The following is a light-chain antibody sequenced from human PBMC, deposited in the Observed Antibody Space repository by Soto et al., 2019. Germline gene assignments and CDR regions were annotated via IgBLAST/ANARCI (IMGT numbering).Light chain of an antibody. V-gene: IGLV1-40*01. CDR3: QSYESSLSAWV. J-gene: IGLJ2*01. Sequence: QLVLTQPPSVSGAPGQRVTISCTGNNSNIGAGYDVHWYQQLPGTAPKLFIYGNINRPSGVPDRFSGSKSGASVSLAITGLQVGDEADYYFQSYESSLSAWVFGGGTKLPVL. CDR2: GNI. CDR1: NSNIGAGYD.